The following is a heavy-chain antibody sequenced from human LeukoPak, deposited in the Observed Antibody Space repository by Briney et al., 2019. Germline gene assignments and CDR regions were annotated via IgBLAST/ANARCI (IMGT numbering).Heavy chain of an antibody. Sequence: PGGSLRLSCAVYGFTFTDYWMNWVRQAPGKGLEWVASIRQDGGEKYYVDSVKGRFTISRDNSKNTLYLQMNSLRAEDTAVYYCAKDPRVAAFSDAFDIWGQGTMVTVSS. CDR3: AKDPRVAAFSDAFDI. CDR1: GFTFTDYW. V-gene: IGHV3-7*03. J-gene: IGHJ3*02. CDR2: IRQDGGEK. D-gene: IGHD6-19*01.